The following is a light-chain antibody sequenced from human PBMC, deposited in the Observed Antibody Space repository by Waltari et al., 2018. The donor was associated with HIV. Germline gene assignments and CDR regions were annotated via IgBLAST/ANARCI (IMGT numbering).Light chain of an antibody. J-gene: IGLJ2*01. CDR1: SRDVGGYNY. CDR3: SSYAGSNNVI. Sequence: QSALTQPPSASGSPGQSVTISFTGTSRDVGGYNYFTWYQQHPGKAPKLMIYAVSKRPSGVPDRFSGSKSGNTASLTVSGLQAEDEAEYYCSSYAGSNNVIFGGGTKLTVL. V-gene: IGLV2-8*01. CDR2: AVS.